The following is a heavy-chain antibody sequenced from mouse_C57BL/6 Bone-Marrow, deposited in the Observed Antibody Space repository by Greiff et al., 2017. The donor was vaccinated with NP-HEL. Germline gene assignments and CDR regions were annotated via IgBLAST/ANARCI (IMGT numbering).Heavy chain of an antibody. CDR2: ISSGGDYI. CDR1: GFTFSSYA. CDR3: TRVNYYGSSLYWYFDV. Sequence: EVQLVESGEGLVKPGGSLKLSCAASGFTFSSYAMSWVRQTPEKRLEWVAYISSGGDYIYYADTVKGRFTISRDNARNTLYLQMSSLKSEDTAMYYCTRVNYYGSSLYWYFDVWGTGTTVTVSS. J-gene: IGHJ1*03. D-gene: IGHD1-1*01. V-gene: IGHV5-9-1*02.